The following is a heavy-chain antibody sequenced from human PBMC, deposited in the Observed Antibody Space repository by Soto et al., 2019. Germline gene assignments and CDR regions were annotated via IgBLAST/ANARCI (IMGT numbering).Heavy chain of an antibody. CDR1: GFSFSSYW. D-gene: IGHD1-26*01. V-gene: IGHV3-74*01. CDR2: IKSDGSST. J-gene: IGHJ3*02. Sequence: EVQLVESGGGLVQPGGSLRLSCAASGFSFSSYWMHWVRQDPGKGLVWVSRIKSDGSSTTYADSVKGRFTISRDNAKNTLYLQMNSLRAEDTAVYYCATRSSFRPFDIWGQGTMVTVSS. CDR3: ATRSSFRPFDI.